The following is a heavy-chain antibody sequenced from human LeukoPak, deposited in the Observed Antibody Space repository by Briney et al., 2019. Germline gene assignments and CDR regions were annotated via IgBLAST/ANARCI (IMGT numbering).Heavy chain of an antibody. CDR1: GFTFSSYA. J-gene: IGHJ6*03. Sequence: PGGSLRLSCAASGFTFSSYAMSWARQAPGKGRGWVSASSGSGGSRYYADSVKGRFTISRDNSKNTLYLQMNSLRAEDTAVYYCAKKVYYYYYMDVWGKGTTVTVSS. V-gene: IGHV3-23*01. CDR2: SSGSGGSR. CDR3: AKKVYYYYYMDV.